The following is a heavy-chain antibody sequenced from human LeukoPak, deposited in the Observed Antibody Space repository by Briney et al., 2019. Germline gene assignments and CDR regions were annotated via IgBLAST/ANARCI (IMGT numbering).Heavy chain of an antibody. V-gene: IGHV1-2*02. CDR3: ARGLQSHYGSGNFYFYYMDV. CDR1: GYAFSALY. CDR2: IDPNSGGT. J-gene: IGHJ6*03. D-gene: IGHD3-10*01. Sequence: ASVKVSCKPSGYAFSALYIHWVRQAPGQGLEWMGWIDPNSGGTISAQKFQGRVTMTRDTSISTAYMGLNSLRSDDTAIYYCARGLQSHYGSGNFYFYYMDVWGKGAPVT.